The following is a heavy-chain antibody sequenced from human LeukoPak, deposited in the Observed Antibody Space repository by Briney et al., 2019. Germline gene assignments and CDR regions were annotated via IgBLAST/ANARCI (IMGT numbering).Heavy chain of an antibody. J-gene: IGHJ4*02. CDR3: AKDGVMVYAIKYYFDY. CDR1: GFTFSSYA. Sequence: GGSLRLSCAASGFTFSSYAMSWVRQAPGKGLEWVSAISGSGGSTYYADPAKGRFTISRDNSKNTLYLQMNSLRAEDTAVYYCAKDGVMVYAIKYYFDYWGQGTLVTVSS. D-gene: IGHD2-8*01. CDR2: ISGSGGST. V-gene: IGHV3-23*01.